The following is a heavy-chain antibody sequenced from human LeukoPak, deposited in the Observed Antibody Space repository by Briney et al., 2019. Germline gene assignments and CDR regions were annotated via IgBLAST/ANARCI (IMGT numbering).Heavy chain of an antibody. CDR3: ARAIEYNWNDGGWFDP. Sequence: PRASVKVSCKASGYIFTGYYTHWVRQAPGQGLEWMGWINPNSGGTNYVQKFQGRVTMTRDTSISTAYMELSRLRSDDTAVYYCARAIEYNWNDGGWFDPWGQGTLVTVSS. CDR2: INPNSGGT. V-gene: IGHV1-2*02. D-gene: IGHD1-1*01. CDR1: GYIFTGYY. J-gene: IGHJ5*02.